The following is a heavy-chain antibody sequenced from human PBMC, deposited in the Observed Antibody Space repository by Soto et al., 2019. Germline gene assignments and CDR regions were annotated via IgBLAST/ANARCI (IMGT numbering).Heavy chain of an antibody. D-gene: IGHD6-19*01. CDR2: IYHRGST. V-gene: IGHV4-30-2*01. J-gene: IGHJ4*02. Sequence: SETLSLTCAVSGGSISSGGYSWSWIRRPPGKGLEWIGYIYHRGSTYYNPSLKSRVTISVDRSKNQFSLKLSSVTAADTAVYYCARAGYSSGWYFDYWGQGTLVTVSS. CDR3: ARAGYSSGWYFDY. CDR1: GGSISSGGYS.